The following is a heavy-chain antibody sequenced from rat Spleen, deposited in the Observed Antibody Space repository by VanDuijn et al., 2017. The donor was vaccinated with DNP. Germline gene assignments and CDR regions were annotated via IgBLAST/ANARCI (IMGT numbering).Heavy chain of an antibody. CDR1: GYTFTTYY. J-gene: IGHJ3*01. CDR3: AGGSDGVWLAY. D-gene: IGHD4-3*01. CDR2: INMGSGGT. V-gene: IGHV1-43*01. Sequence: QVQLQQSGAELAKPGSSVMISCRASGYTFTTYYIGWIKQTTRQGLGFIGYINMGSGGTNYNEKFKGKATLTVGKSSSTAFMQLSSLAPDDSEVYYCAGGSDGVWLAYWGQGTVVTVSS.